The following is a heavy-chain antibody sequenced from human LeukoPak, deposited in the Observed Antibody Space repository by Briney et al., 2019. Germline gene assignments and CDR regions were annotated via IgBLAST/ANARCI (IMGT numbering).Heavy chain of an antibody. J-gene: IGHJ6*02. CDR3: ASTVDTAMVTDGMDV. CDR1: GFTFSSYA. V-gene: IGHV3-23*01. Sequence: GGSLRLSCAASGFTFSSYAMSWVRQAPGKGLEWVSAISGSGGGTYYADSVKGRFTISRDNSKNTLYLQMNSLRAEDTAVYYCASTVDTAMVTDGMDVWGQGTTVTVSS. D-gene: IGHD5-18*01. CDR2: ISGSGGGT.